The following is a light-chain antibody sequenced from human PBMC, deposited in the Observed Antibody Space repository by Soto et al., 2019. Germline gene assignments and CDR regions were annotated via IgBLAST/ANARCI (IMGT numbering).Light chain of an antibody. CDR3: QQYARSPIT. CDR1: QSVTSNY. Sequence: EIVLTQSPGTLSLSPGEGATLSCRATQSVTSNYLAWFQQKPGQPPRLLISRASTRATGIPDKFSGSGSGTDFTLTISRLEPEDFAVYFCQQYARSPITFGQGTRLEIK. J-gene: IGKJ5*01. V-gene: IGKV3-20*01. CDR2: RAS.